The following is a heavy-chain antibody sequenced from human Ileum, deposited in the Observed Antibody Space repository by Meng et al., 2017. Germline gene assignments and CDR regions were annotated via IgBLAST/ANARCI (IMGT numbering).Heavy chain of an antibody. CDR1: GRSISSSDW. V-gene: IGHV4-4*02. CDR2: MNLGGGP. Sequence: QVQVQVACPGVVGPSGALPLTCAVSGRSISSSDWWSWVRQPPGKGLEWIAEMNLGGGPNYNPSLKSRVTMSVDKSNDHLSLQLTSVTAADTAVYYCAHIFDSWGQGTLVTVSS. J-gene: IGHJ4*02. CDR3: AHIFDS.